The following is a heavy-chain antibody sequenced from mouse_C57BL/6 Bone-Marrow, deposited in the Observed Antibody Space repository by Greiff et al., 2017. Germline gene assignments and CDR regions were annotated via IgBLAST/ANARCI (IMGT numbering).Heavy chain of an antibody. J-gene: IGHJ1*03. Sequence: EVKLMESEGGLVRPGRSMKLSCTASGFTFSAYYMAWVRQVPEKGLEWVANINYDGSRTYYLDSLKSRLIISRDNAKNMLYLQTSMLKSEDTATYYCAKDYGSSYWYFDVGGTGTTFTGSS. CDR3: AKDYGSSYWYFDV. D-gene: IGHD1-1*01. CDR2: INYDGSRT. CDR1: GFTFSAYY. V-gene: IGHV5-16*01.